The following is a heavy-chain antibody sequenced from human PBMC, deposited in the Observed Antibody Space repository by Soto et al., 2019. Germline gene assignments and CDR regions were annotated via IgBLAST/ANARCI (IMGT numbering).Heavy chain of an antibody. Sequence: GGSLRLSCAASGFTFSSYAMSWVRQTQEKGLEWVSSISSTSSYTHYSDSVKGRFTISRDNANNSLFLQMNSLRAEDTATNYCARDLALAGNYWGQGVLVTVSS. CDR1: GFTFSSYA. CDR2: ISSTSSYT. CDR3: ARDLALAGNY. V-gene: IGHV3-21*01. D-gene: IGHD6-19*01. J-gene: IGHJ4*02.